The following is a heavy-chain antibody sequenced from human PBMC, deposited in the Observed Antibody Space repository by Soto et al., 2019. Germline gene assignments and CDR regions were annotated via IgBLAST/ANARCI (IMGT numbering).Heavy chain of an antibody. CDR2: MSGSGGST. CDR3: AKGIEYYDFWSGTLGMDV. CDR1: GFTFSSYA. Sequence: EVQLLESGGGLVQPGGSLRLSCAASGFTFSSYAMSWVRQAPGKGLEWVSAMSGSGGSTYYADSVKGRFTISRDNSKNTMYLQMNSLRAEDTAVYYCAKGIEYYDFWSGTLGMDVWGQGTTVTVSS. V-gene: IGHV3-23*01. J-gene: IGHJ6*02. D-gene: IGHD3-3*01.